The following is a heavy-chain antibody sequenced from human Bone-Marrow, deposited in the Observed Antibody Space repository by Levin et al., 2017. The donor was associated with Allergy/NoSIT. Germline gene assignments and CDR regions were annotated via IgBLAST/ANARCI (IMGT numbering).Heavy chain of an antibody. J-gene: IGHJ4*02. CDR3: TTGDKGDSSGHY. CDR2: IYPGDSDT. CDR1: GYSLTTYW. Sequence: GESLKISCKGSGYSLTTYWIGWVRQMPGKGLEWMGIIYPGDSDTIYSPSFQGQVTISADKSISTAYLQWSSLKASDTALYYCTTGDKGDSSGHYWGQGTLVTVSS. D-gene: IGHD3-22*01. V-gene: IGHV5-51*01.